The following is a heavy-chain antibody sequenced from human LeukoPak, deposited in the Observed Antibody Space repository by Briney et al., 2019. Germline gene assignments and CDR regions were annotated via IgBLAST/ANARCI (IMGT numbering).Heavy chain of an antibody. V-gene: IGHV1-69*04. CDR1: GYTFTGYY. Sequence: ASVKVSCKASGYTFTGYYMHWVRQAPRQGLEWMGRIIPILGIANYAQKFQGRVTITADKSTSTAYMELSSLRSEDTAVYYCARDQYVTGTTYWFDPWGQGTLVTVSS. D-gene: IGHD1-14*01. J-gene: IGHJ5*02. CDR3: ARDQYVTGTTYWFDP. CDR2: IIPILGIA.